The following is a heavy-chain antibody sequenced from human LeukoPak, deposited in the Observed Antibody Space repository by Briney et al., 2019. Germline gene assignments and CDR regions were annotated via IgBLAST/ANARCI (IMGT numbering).Heavy chain of an antibody. CDR1: GGSFSGYY. CDR2: LYYSGST. J-gene: IGHJ4*02. V-gene: IGHV4-34*01. D-gene: IGHD4-17*01. Sequence: SETLSLTCAVYGGSFSGYYWSWIRQPPGKGLEWIGSLYYSGSTYYNPSLKSRVTISVDASKNQFSLKLSSVTAADTAVYYCARVPTVTFFDYWGQGTLVTVSS. CDR3: ARVPTVTFFDY.